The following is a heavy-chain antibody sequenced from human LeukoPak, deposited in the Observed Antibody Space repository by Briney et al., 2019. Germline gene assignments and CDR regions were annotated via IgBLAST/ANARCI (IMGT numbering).Heavy chain of an antibody. CDR1: GVSISSSNSY. J-gene: IGHJ6*03. D-gene: IGHD3-10*01. CDR3: ARVTESYGSGRRHNYYYYYMDV. Sequence: SETLSLTCTVSGVSISSSNSYWGWIRQPPGKGLEWIGSIYYTGNTYYNASLKSRVTISVDTSKNQFSLKLSSVTAADTAVYYCARVTESYGSGRRHNYYYYYMDVWGKGTTVTISS. CDR2: IYYTGNT. V-gene: IGHV4-39*07.